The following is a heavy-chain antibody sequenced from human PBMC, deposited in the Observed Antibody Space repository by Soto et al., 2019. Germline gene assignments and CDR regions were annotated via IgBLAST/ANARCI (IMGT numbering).Heavy chain of an antibody. CDR2: INHSGST. V-gene: IGHV4-34*01. CDR1: GGSFSGYY. J-gene: IGHJ4*02. CDR3: ARDKITGLFXY. Sequence: PSETLCLTCAVYGGSFSGYYWTWIRQPPGTGLEWIGEINHSGSTNYNPSLKSRVTISVDTSKNQFSLKLTSVTAADTAVYYCARDKITGLFXYWGQGTLVXVSS. D-gene: IGHD2-8*02.